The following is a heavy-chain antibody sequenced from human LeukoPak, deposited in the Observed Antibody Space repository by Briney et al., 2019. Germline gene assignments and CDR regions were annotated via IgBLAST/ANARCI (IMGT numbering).Heavy chain of an antibody. CDR3: AKDYDILTGDY. CDR2: ISGSGGST. Sequence: GSLRLSCAASGFTFSSYSMNWVRQAPRKGLEWVSAISGSGGSTYYADSVKGRFTISRDNSKNTLYLQMNSLRAEDTAVYYCAKDYDILTGDYWGQGTLVTVSS. D-gene: IGHD3-9*01. V-gene: IGHV3-23*01. J-gene: IGHJ4*02. CDR1: GFTFSSYS.